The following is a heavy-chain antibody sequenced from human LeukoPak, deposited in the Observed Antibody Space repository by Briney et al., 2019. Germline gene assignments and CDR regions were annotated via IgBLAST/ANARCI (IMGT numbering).Heavy chain of an antibody. CDR3: ARDGSVSRTNYHYYYMDV. CDR1: GFTFSSYW. Sequence: GGSLRLSCAASGFTFSSYWMHWVRQAPGKGLVWVSRINSDGSSTSYADSVKGRFTISRDNAKNTLYLQMNSLRAEDTAVYYCARDGSVSRTNYHYYYMDVWGKGTTVTVSS. D-gene: IGHD5-12*01. J-gene: IGHJ6*03. V-gene: IGHV3-74*01. CDR2: INSDGSST.